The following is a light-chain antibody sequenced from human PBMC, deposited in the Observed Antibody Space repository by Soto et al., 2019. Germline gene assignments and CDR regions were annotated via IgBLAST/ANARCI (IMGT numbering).Light chain of an antibody. V-gene: IGKV1-39*01. CDR3: QQSHTSDT. Sequence: DIQMIQSPSSLSASVGDTVTITCLTTQSIGNYLNWYLQKPGKAPSLLIYAASRLQNGVPSRFSGSGSGADFTLTITRVQPEDSATYFCQQSHTSDTFGQGTKLEIK. CDR2: AAS. CDR1: QSIGNY. J-gene: IGKJ2*01.